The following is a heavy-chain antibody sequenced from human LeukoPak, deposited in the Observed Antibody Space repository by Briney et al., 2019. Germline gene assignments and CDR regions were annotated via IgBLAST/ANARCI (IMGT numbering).Heavy chain of an antibody. Sequence: PGGSLRLSCAASGFTLSSYEMNWVRQAPGKGLEWVSYISSSGSTIYYADSVKGRFTISRDNAKNSLYLQMNSLRAEDTAVYYCARDRPRGSMVRGVHDYWGQGTLVTVSS. CDR2: ISSSGSTI. V-gene: IGHV3-48*03. J-gene: IGHJ4*02. CDR3: ARDRPRGSMVRGVHDY. D-gene: IGHD3-10*01. CDR1: GFTLSSYE.